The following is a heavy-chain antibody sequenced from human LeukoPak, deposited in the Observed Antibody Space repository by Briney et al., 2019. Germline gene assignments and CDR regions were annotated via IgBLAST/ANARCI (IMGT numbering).Heavy chain of an antibody. V-gene: IGHV1-2*02. CDR2: INPNNGGT. CDR3: ARGYYYDSSGYYSTQY. D-gene: IGHD3-22*01. CDR1: GYTFTGYY. J-gene: IGHJ4*02. Sequence: ASVKVSCKASGYTFTGYYMHWVRQAPGQGLEWMGWINPNNGGTNYAQTFQGRVTLTSDTSISTVYLELSSLRSDDTAVYYCARGYYYDSSGYYSTQYWGQGTLVTVSS.